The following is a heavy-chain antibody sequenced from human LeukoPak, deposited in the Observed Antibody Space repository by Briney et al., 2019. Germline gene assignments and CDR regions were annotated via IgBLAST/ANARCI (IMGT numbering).Heavy chain of an antibody. D-gene: IGHD2-2*02. CDR1: GFTFSNYW. V-gene: IGHV3-33*08. CDR2: IWYDGSNK. CDR3: ARASGQLYPAADY. Sequence: GGSLRLSCAASGFTFSNYWMHWVRQAPGKGLEWVAVIWYDGSNKYHADSVKGRFTISRDNSRDTLYLHMNSLRAEDTAVYYCARASGQLYPAADYWGQGTLVTVSS. J-gene: IGHJ4*02.